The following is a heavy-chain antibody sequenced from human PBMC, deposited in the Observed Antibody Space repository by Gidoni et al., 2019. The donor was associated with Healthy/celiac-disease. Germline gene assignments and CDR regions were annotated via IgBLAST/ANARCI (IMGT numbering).Heavy chain of an antibody. D-gene: IGHD6-6*01. CDR3: ASLYSSSSSSSDY. CDR1: GGPISRGGYY. J-gene: IGHJ4*02. V-gene: IGHV4-31*03. Sequence: QVQLQESGPGLVKPSQTLSLTCTVSGGPISRGGYYLSWIRQHPGKGLEWIGYIYYSGSTYYNPSLKSRVTISVDTSKNQFSLKLSSVTAADTAVYYCASLYSSSSSSSDYWGQGTLVTVSS. CDR2: IYYSGST.